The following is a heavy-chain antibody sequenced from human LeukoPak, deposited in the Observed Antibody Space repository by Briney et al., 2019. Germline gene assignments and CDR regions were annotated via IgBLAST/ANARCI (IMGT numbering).Heavy chain of an antibody. CDR2: ISYDGSNK. J-gene: IGHJ4*02. V-gene: IGHV3-30-3*01. CDR3: VRSAFHAGSGNYYDY. D-gene: IGHD3-22*01. CDR1: GFTFSSYA. Sequence: PGRSLRLSCAASGFTFSSYAMHWVRQAPGKGLEWVAVISYDGSNKYYADSVKGRFTISRDNSKNTLYLQMNSLRVEDTAVYYCVRSAFHAGSGNYYDYWGQGTLVTVSS.